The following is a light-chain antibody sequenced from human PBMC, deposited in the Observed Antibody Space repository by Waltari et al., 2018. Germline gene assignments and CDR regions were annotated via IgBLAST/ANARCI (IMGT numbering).Light chain of an antibody. CDR3: QQYNSYPIT. CDR1: QSISSW. J-gene: IGKJ5*01. Sequence: DIQMTQSPSTLSASVGDRVTITCRASQSISSWLAWYQQKPGKAPKLLIDKASSLESGVPSRFSVIVSVIEFTLTISSLQPDDFATYFCQQYNSYPITFGQGTRLEIK. CDR2: KAS. V-gene: IGKV1-5*03.